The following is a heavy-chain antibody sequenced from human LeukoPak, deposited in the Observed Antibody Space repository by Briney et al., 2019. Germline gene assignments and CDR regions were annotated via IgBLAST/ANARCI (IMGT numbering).Heavy chain of an antibody. CDR2: ISSSGATI. Sequence: PGGSLRLSCAASGFTFSDYYMSWMRQAPGKGREWVSYISSSGATIAYADSVKGRFTISRDNAKKSLYLQMSSLRAEDAAVYYCARVKGSYATDYWGQGALVTVSS. V-gene: IGHV3-11*04. D-gene: IGHD3-16*01. J-gene: IGHJ4*02. CDR1: GFTFSDYY. CDR3: ARVKGSYATDY.